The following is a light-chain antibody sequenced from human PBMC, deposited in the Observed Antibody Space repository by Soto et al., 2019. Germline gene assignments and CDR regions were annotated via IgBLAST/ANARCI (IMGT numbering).Light chain of an antibody. J-gene: IGLJ3*02. Sequence: QSVLTQPPSGSGAPGQRVTISCTGNNSNLGAGDDVHWYQQLPGAAPKLVIFGNRNRPSGVPERFSGSKSGTSASLAITGLQVEDEADYYCQAYDYSLTAFVFGGGTKLTVL. CDR1: NSNLGAGDD. V-gene: IGLV1-40*01. CDR2: GNR. CDR3: QAYDYSLTAFV.